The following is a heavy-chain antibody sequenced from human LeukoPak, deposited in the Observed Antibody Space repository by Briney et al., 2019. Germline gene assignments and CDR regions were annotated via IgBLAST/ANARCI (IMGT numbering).Heavy chain of an antibody. V-gene: IGHV3-30*18. CDR1: GFTFSSYG. CDR2: ISYDGSNK. D-gene: IGHD3-3*01. J-gene: IGHJ6*02. Sequence: GRSLRLSCAASGFTFSSYGMHWVRQAPGKGLEWVAVISYDGSNKYYADSVKGRFTISRDNSKNTLYLQMNSPRAEDTAVYYCAKGQYDFWSGYHYYYYGMDVWGQGTTVTVSS. CDR3: AKGQYDFWSGYHYYYYGMDV.